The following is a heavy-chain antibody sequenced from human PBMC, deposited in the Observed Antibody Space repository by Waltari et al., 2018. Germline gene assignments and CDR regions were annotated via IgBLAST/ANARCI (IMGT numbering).Heavy chain of an antibody. CDR2: ISYDGSNQ. Sequence: VQLVESGGGVVQPGRSLRLSCAASGFTFKTYGMHWVRQAPGKGLEWVGVISYDGSNQNYGDSVKGRITISRDNSKSTLYLQMNSLRGEDTAVYYCAREAPFGVVSSFDYWGQGILATVSS. V-gene: IGHV3-33*01. D-gene: IGHD3-3*01. CDR3: AREAPFGVVSSFDY. J-gene: IGHJ4*02. CDR1: GFTFKTYG.